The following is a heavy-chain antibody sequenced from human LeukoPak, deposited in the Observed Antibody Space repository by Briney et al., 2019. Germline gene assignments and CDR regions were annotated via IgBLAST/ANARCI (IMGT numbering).Heavy chain of an antibody. J-gene: IGHJ6*02. CDR3: ARDRPQQPSYGMDV. V-gene: IGHV4-31*03. CDR2: IYYSGST. D-gene: IGHD6-13*01. Sequence: SETLSLTCTVSGVSISSGGFYWSWIRQHPGKGLEWIGYIYYSGSTYYNPSLKSRVTISVDTSKNQFSLKLSSVTAADTAVYYCARDRPQQPSYGMDVWGQGTTVTVSS. CDR1: GVSISSGGFY.